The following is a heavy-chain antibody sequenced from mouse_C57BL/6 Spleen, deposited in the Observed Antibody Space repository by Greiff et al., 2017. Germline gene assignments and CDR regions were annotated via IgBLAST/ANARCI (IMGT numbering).Heavy chain of an antibody. V-gene: IGHV1-82*01. CDR3: ASYEGAMDY. CDR1: GYAFSSSW. Sequence: VQLQQSGPELVKPGASVKISCKASGYAFSSSWMNWVKQRPGKGLEWIGRIDPGDGDTNYNGKFKGKATLTADKSSSTAYMQLSSLTSEDAAVYFCASYEGAMDYWGQGTSVTVSS. CDR2: IDPGDGDT. D-gene: IGHD2-3*01. J-gene: IGHJ4*01.